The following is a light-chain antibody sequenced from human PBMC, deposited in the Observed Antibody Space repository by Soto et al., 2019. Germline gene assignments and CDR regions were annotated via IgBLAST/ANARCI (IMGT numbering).Light chain of an antibody. J-gene: IGKJ4*01. CDR2: GAS. CDR1: QSVSSSY. V-gene: IGKV3-20*01. Sequence: ENVLTQSPGTLSLSPGEGAALSCRASQSVSSSYLAWYRQKPGQAPSLLIYGASSRATGIPDRFSGSGSGTDFTLTISRLEPEDFAVYYCQQYGSSRLTFGGGTKVDIK. CDR3: QQYGSSRLT.